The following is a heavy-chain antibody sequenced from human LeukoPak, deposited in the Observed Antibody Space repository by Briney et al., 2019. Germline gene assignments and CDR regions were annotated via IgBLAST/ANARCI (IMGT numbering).Heavy chain of an antibody. D-gene: IGHD6-13*01. CDR2: ISTDGRDK. CDR3: ARDSAAAAVYYFDY. V-gene: IGHV3-30*04. J-gene: IGHJ4*02. CDR1: GFSFSNYA. Sequence: PGGSLRLSCAASGFSFSNYAMHWLRPTPGEGLVWVAVISTDGRDKHYAHSVKGRFTISRDNSKSTLYLQMNSLRAEDTAVYYCARDSAAAAVYYFDYWGQGTLVTVSS.